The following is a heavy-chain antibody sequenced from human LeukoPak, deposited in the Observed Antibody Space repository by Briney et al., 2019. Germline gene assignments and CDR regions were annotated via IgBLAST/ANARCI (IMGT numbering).Heavy chain of an antibody. J-gene: IGHJ4*02. CDR1: GGSISSYY. CDR3: ARQGVLGYSSSWLDY. Sequence: SETLSLTCSVSGGSISSYYWSWIRQPPGKGLEWIGYIYYSGSTNYNPSLKSRVTISVDTSKNQFSLKLSSVTAADTAVYYCARQGVLGYSSSWLDYWGQGTLVTVSS. V-gene: IGHV4-59*01. D-gene: IGHD6-13*01. CDR2: IYYSGST.